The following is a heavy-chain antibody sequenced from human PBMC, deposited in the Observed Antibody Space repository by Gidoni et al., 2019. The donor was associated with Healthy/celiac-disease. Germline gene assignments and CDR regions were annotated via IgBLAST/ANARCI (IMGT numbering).Heavy chain of an antibody. CDR1: GGSFSGYY. J-gene: IGHJ5*02. V-gene: IGHV4-34*01. CDR3: ARSARENGWFDP. D-gene: IGHD1-1*01. CDR2: INHSGST. Sequence: QVQLQQWGAGLLKPSETLSLTCAVYGGSFSGYYWSWIRQPPGKGLEWIGEINHSGSTNYNPSLKSRVTISVDTSKNQFSLKLSSVTAADTAVYYCARSARENGWFDPWGQGTLVTVSS.